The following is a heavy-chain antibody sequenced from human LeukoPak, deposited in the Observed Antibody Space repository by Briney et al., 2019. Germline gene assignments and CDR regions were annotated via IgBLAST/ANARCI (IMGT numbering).Heavy chain of an antibody. V-gene: IGHV4-38-2*01. D-gene: IGHD3-9*01. Sequence: SETLSLTCHVSRYSISSGLYWGWIRQSPGKGLEWIGTIYHSGSTYYNPSLKSRVTISVDTSKNQFSLKVNSVSAADTAVHYCAKWGHYDILITSYTSDYWGQGTLVTVSS. CDR3: AKWGHYDILITSYTSDY. CDR1: RYSISSGLY. CDR2: IYHSGST. J-gene: IGHJ4*02.